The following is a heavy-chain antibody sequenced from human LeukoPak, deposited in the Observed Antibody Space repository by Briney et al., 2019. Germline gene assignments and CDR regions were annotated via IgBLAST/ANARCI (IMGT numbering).Heavy chain of an antibody. D-gene: IGHD1-26*01. CDR1: GYSFTSYG. CDR3: ARGGKNYFDF. J-gene: IGHJ4*02. CDR2: ISAYDGET. V-gene: IGHV1-18*01. Sequence: GASVNVSCKASGYSFTSYGISWVRGAPGRGLEWVGYISAYDGETRYAQKFQGRVTLTTDTSTGTVYMEMRRLRSDDTAVYYCARGGKNYFDFWGQGTLVTVSS.